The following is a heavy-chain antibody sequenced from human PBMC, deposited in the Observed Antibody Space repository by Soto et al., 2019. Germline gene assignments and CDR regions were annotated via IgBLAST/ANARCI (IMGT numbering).Heavy chain of an antibody. D-gene: IGHD6-13*01. J-gene: IGHJ4*02. CDR1: GYTFTSYY. CDR2: INPSGGGT. CDR3: VRGSSWYYLDY. Sequence: QVQLVQSGAEVKKPGASVKVSCKASGYTFTSYYMHWVRQAPGQGLEWMGIINPSGGGTSYAQKFQGRVTMTRDTSTSTVYMELSSPRSEDTVVYYCVRGSSWYYLDYWGQGTLVTVSS. V-gene: IGHV1-46*03.